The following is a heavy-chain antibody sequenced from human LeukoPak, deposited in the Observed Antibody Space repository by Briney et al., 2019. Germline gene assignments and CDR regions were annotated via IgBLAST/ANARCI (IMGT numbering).Heavy chain of an antibody. D-gene: IGHD3-10*01. CDR3: GRHFRGPSGNYYTDS. V-gene: IGHV4-59*08. CDR1: GDSISNHY. J-gene: IGHJ5*01. CDR2: MSSNGSN. Sequence: SETLSLTCTVSGDSISNHYWNWIRQPPGKGLKGIGNMSSNGSNDANPSLNSRVTLSVDTSRSLFSLTLTSVTAADTAVYYCGRHFRGPSGNYYTDSWGQGTLVTVSS.